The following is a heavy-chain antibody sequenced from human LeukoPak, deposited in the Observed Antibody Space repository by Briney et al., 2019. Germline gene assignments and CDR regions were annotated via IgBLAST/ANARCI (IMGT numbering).Heavy chain of an antibody. V-gene: IGHV1-46*01. CDR3: ARRTRGDFGFDY. Sequence: GASVKVSCKASGYTFTSYYMHWVRQAPGQGLEWMGIINPSGGSTSYAQKFQGRVTMTRDTSTSTVYMELSSLRSEDTAVYYRARRTRGDFGFDYWGQGTLVTVSS. D-gene: IGHD2-21*02. J-gene: IGHJ4*02. CDR2: INPSGGST. CDR1: GYTFTSYY.